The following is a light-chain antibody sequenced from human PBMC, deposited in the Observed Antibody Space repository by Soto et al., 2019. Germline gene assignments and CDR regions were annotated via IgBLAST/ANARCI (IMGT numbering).Light chain of an antibody. Sequence: QSSLRHPASVCWSLGQAITISCSGTSSDVGGYKYVSWYQQSPGKAPQLLIYDVSNRPSGVSNRFSGSKSGNTASLTISGLQAADEANYYCSSYTSTNRGLVFGTGTKVTAL. CDR2: DVS. CDR1: SSDVGGYKY. J-gene: IGLJ1*01. V-gene: IGLV2-14*03. CDR3: SSYTSTNRGLV.